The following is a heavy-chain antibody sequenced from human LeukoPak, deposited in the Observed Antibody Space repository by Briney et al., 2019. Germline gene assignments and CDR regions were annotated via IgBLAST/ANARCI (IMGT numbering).Heavy chain of an antibody. D-gene: IGHD6-19*01. CDR2: INPNSGGT. Sequence: ASVKVSCKASGYTFTSYYMHWVRQAPGQGLEWMGWINPNSGGTNYAQKFQGRVTMTRDTSISTAYMELSRLRSDDTAVYYCARDWGIAVAYNWFDPWGQGTLVTVSS. CDR3: ARDWGIAVAYNWFDP. J-gene: IGHJ5*02. V-gene: IGHV1-2*02. CDR1: GYTFTSYY.